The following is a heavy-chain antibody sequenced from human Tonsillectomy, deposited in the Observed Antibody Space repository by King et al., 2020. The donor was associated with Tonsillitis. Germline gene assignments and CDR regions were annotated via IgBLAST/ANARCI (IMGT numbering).Heavy chain of an antibody. J-gene: IGHJ5*02. D-gene: IGHD3-16*01. Sequence: TLKESGPTVVKPTQTLTLTCTFSGFPPSSGGVAVGWIRQPPGKALEWLAPTYGDDVKYYRPALKSRLTITQDTSNNQVVLTMANVDPVDTATYYWARAGEPGFDAWGQGRRVTVAS. CDR2: TYGDDVK. V-gene: IGHV2-5*02. CDR3: ARAGEPGFDA. CDR1: GFPPSSGGVA.